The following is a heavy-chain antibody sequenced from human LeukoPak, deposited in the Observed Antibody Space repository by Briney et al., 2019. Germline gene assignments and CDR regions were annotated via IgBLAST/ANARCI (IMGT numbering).Heavy chain of an antibody. J-gene: IGHJ5*02. D-gene: IGHD5-12*01. CDR3: ARGRRSYMDIVATVKLDP. V-gene: IGHV3-30*04. CDR1: GFTFSSYA. CDR2: ISYDGSNK. Sequence: GGSLRLSCAASGFTFSSYAMHWVRQAPGKGLEWVAVISYDGSNKYYADSVKGRFTISRDNSKNTLYLQMNSLRAEDTAVYYCARGRRSYMDIVATVKLDPWGQGTLVTVSS.